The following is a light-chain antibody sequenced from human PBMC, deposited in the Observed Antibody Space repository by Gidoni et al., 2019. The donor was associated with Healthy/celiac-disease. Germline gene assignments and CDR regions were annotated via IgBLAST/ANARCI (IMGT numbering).Light chain of an antibody. Sequence: DIQMPQSPSSLSASVGDRVTITCRASQSISSSLNWYQQKPGKAPKLLIYASSSLQSGVPSRFSGSGSGTDFTLTISSLQPEDFATYYCQQSYSTPCSFGQGTKLEIK. CDR2: ASS. J-gene: IGKJ2*04. CDR1: QSISSS. CDR3: QQSYSTPCS. V-gene: IGKV1-39*01.